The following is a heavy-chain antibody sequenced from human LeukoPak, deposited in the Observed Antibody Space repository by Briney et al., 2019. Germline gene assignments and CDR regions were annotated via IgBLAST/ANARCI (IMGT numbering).Heavy chain of an antibody. D-gene: IGHD2-2*01. CDR2: INPNSGGT. CDR3: ASWQVVPAANDY. V-gene: IGHV1-2*02. Sequence: ASVKVSCKASGYTFTGYYMHWVRQAPGQGLEWMGWINPNSGGTNYAQKFQGRVAMTRDTSISTAYMELSRRRSDDTAVYYCASWQVVPAANDYWGQGTLVTVSS. CDR1: GYTFTGYY. J-gene: IGHJ4*02.